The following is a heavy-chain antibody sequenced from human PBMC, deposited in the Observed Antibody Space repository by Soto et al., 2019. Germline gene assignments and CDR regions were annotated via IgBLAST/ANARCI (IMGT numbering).Heavy chain of an antibody. Sequence: GVLRLSCAASGFPFRTYAMNWVRQAPGKGPEWLATTSSSGAHTFYADSVKGRFTISRNNSNNSLSLQMNSLRAEDTAVYYCARDYNDFWRGYFDYWGQGALVTVSS. CDR1: GFPFRTYA. V-gene: IGHV3-23*01. J-gene: IGHJ4*02. D-gene: IGHD3-3*01. CDR3: ARDYNDFWRGYFDY. CDR2: TSSSGAHT.